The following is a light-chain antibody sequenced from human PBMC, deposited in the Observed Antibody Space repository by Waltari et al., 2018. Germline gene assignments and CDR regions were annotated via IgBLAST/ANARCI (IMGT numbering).Light chain of an antibody. CDR3: AAWDDSLNGLYV. CDR1: SSNIGTKP. CDR2: GDN. J-gene: IGLJ1*01. Sequence: QSVLTQPHSASGTPGQRVTISCSGSSSNIGTKPVNWYQQLPGMAPILLIYGDNQRPSGCPRQYSASKSGTSASLAISGLQSEDEADYFCAAWDDSLNGLYVFGTGTTVTVL. V-gene: IGLV1-44*01.